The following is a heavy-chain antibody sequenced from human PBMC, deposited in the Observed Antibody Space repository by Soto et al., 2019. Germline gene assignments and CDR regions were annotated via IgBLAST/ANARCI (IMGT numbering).Heavy chain of an antibody. CDR1: GYSFTSYW. V-gene: IGHV5-10-1*01. CDR3: ARLQPAAGDNDLTFDD. D-gene: IGHD6-13*01. CDR2: IDPSDSYT. J-gene: IGHJ4*02. Sequence: GESLKISCKGSGYSFTSYWISWVRQMPGKGLEWMGRIDPSDSYTNYSPSFQGHVTISADKSISTAYLQWSSLKASDTAMYYCARLQPAAGDNDLTFDDWGQGTLVTSPQ.